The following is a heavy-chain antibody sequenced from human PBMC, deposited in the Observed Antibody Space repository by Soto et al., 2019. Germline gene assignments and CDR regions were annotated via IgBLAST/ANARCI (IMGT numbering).Heavy chain of an antibody. D-gene: IGHD5-18*01. Sequence: EVQLVESGGGLVQPGRSLRLSCAASGFTFDDYAMHWVRQAPGKGLEWVSGISWNSGSIGYADSVKGRFTISRDNAKHTLHLHLSRLRAEDTASYYCAKAPWIRLWSTVLDCGGQGTLVTVSS. CDR3: AKAPWIRLWSTVLDC. CDR2: ISWNSGSI. J-gene: IGHJ4*02. CDR1: GFTFDDYA. V-gene: IGHV3-9*01.